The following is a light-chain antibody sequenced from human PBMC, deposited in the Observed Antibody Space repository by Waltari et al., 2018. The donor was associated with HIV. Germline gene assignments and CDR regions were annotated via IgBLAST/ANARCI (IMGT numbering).Light chain of an antibody. CDR2: GAS. J-gene: IGKJ5*01. V-gene: IGKV3-15*01. CDR3: QQYNNWPPP. Sequence: EIVMTQSPATLSVSPGERATLSCRASQSVGSKLAWYQQTPGQAPRLLIYGASTRATDIPARFSGSGSGTEFTLTISSLQSEDFAVYYCQQYNNWPPPFGQGTRLEIK. CDR1: QSVGSK.